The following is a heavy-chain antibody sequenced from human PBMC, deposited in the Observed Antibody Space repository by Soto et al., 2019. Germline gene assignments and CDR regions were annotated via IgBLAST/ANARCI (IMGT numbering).Heavy chain of an antibody. CDR3: ARPRRVGPAAIVGNWFDP. J-gene: IGHJ5*02. Sequence: QVQLQQWGAGLLKPSETLSLTCAVYGGSFSGYYWSWIRQPPGKGLEWIGEINHSGSTNYNPSLKSRVTISVDTSKNQCSLKLSSVTDADTAVYYCARPRRVGPAAIVGNWFDPWGQGTRVTVSS. CDR1: GGSFSGYY. D-gene: IGHD2-2*01. CDR2: INHSGST. V-gene: IGHV4-34*01.